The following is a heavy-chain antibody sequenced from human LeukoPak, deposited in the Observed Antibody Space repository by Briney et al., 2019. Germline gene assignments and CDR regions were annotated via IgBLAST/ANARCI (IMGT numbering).Heavy chain of an antibody. V-gene: IGHV3-23*01. CDR3: ARDIVGAILPDY. J-gene: IGHJ4*02. D-gene: IGHD1-26*01. CDR2: ISGSGGST. Sequence: GGSLRLARSASGFTFSSYAMSWVRQAPGKGLEWVSAISGSGGSTYYAHSVKGRFTISRDNSKNTLYLKMNSLRAEDTAVYYCARDIVGAILPDYWGQGTLVTVSS. CDR1: GFTFSSYA.